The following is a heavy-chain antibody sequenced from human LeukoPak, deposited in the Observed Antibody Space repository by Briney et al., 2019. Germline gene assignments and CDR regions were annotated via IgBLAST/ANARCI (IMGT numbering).Heavy chain of an antibody. Sequence: PSETLSLTCAVYGGSFSGYCWSWIRQPPGKGLEWIGEINHSGSTNYNPSLKSRVTISVDTSKNQCSLKLSSVTTADTAVYYCTRSTNLEAFDIWGQGTMVTVSS. J-gene: IGHJ3*02. CDR2: INHSGST. V-gene: IGHV4-34*01. CDR1: GGSFSGYC. D-gene: IGHD2-8*01. CDR3: TRSTNLEAFDI.